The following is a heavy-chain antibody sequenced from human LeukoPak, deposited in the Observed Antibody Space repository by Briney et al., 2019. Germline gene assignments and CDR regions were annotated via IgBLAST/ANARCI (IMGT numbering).Heavy chain of an antibody. V-gene: IGHV4-30-2*01. D-gene: IGHD1-26*01. Sequence: TLSLTCTVSGGSISSGGYYWSWIRQPPGKGLEWIGYIYHSGSTYYNPSLKSRVTISVDRSKNQFSLKLSSVTAADTAVYYCARDGGSYQPRAPDYWGQGTLVTLSS. CDR2: IYHSGST. J-gene: IGHJ4*02. CDR3: ARDGGSYQPRAPDY. CDR1: GGSISSGGYY.